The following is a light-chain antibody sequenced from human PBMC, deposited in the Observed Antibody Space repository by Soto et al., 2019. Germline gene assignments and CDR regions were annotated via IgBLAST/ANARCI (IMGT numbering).Light chain of an antibody. J-gene: IGLJ3*02. CDR2: SNN. CDR3: AAWDDSLSAGV. Sequence: QSVLTQPPSASGTPGQRVPISCSGSSSNIGSSSVNWYQQFPGTAPKLLIYSNNQRPSGVPDRFSGSKSGTSASLAISGLRSEDEADYYCAAWDDSLSAGVFGGGTKLTVL. CDR1: SSNIGSSS. V-gene: IGLV1-47*02.